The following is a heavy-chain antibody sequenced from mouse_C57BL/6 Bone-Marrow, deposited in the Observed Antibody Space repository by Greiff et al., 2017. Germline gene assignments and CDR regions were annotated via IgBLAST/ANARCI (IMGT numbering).Heavy chain of an antibody. V-gene: IGHV14-2*01. CDR3: TRSLIYSGTNY. D-gene: IGHD1-1*01. CDR1: GFNIKDYY. Sequence: EVQLQQSGAELVKPGASVKLSCKASGFNIKDYYIHWVKQRTEQGLEWIGRIDPEDGETKYAPKFQDKATITADTSSNTAYLQLSSLTSEDTAVYYCTRSLIYSGTNYWGQGTTLTVSS. J-gene: IGHJ2*01. CDR2: IDPEDGET.